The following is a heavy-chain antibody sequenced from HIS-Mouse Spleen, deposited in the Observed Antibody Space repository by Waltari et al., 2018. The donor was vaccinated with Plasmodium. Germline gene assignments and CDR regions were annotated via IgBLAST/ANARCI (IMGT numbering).Heavy chain of an antibody. D-gene: IGHD3-22*01. CDR1: GGSIRSSRYY. Sequence: QLQLQESGPGLVKPSATLSLTCTVSGGSIRSSRYYWGWIRQPPGKGLEWIGSIYYSGSTYYNPSLKSRVTISVDTSKNQFSLKLSSVTAADTAVYYCARVPYYYDSSGYGMGWFDPWGQGTLVTVSS. CDR3: ARVPYYYDSSGYGMGWFDP. J-gene: IGHJ5*02. V-gene: IGHV4-39*07. CDR2: IYYSGST.